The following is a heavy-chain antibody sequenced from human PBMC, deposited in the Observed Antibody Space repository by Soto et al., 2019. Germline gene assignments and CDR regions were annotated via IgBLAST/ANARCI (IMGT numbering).Heavy chain of an antibody. CDR1: GGSVSSGSYY. Sequence: PSETLSLTCTVSGGSVSSGSYYWSWIRQPPGKGLECIGYIYYSGSTNYNPSLKSRVTISVDTSKNQFSLKLSSVTAADTAVYYCAREGSVYWGQGVLVTVSS. V-gene: IGHV4-61*01. D-gene: IGHD3-10*01. J-gene: IGHJ4*02. CDR3: AREGSVY. CDR2: IYYSGST.